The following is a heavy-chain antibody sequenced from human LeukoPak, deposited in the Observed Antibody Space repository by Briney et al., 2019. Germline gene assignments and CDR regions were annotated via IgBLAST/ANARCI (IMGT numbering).Heavy chain of an antibody. CDR1: GFTFSNYG. CDR3: AKPGYTYRYGAFDI. J-gene: IGHJ3*02. Sequence: GRSLRLSCAASGFTFSNYGMHWVRQAPGKGLEWVAVIWSDGSNKYYADSVKGRFTISRDNSKNTLFLQMNSLRADDTAVYYCAKPGYTYRYGAFDIWGQGTMVTVSS. CDR2: IWSDGSNK. V-gene: IGHV3-33*06. D-gene: IGHD5-18*01.